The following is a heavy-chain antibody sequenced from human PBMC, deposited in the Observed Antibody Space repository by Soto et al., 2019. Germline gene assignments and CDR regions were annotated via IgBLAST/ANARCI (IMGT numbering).Heavy chain of an antibody. V-gene: IGHV4-31*03. CDR3: ARDARGIAARLRGMDV. Sequence: SETLSLTCTVSGGSISSGGYYWSWIRQHPGKGLEWIGYIYYSGSTYYNPSLKSRVTISVDTSKSQFSLKLSSVTAADTAVYYCARDARGIAARLRGMDVWGQGTTVTVSS. CDR2: IYYSGST. D-gene: IGHD6-6*01. J-gene: IGHJ6*02. CDR1: GGSISSGGYY.